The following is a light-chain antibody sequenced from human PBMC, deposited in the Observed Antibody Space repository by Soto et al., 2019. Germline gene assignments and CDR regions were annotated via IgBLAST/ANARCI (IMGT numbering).Light chain of an antibody. CDR3: QQYNKWPPT. V-gene: IGKV3-15*01. CDR2: GAS. CDR1: QSVSGN. Sequence: EIVMTQSPVTLSVSPGERATLSCRASQSVSGNLACYQQKPGQAPRLLIYGASTSATGIPARFSGSGSGTEFTLTISSLQSEDFAVYYCQQYNKWPPTFGQGTKVEIK. J-gene: IGKJ1*01.